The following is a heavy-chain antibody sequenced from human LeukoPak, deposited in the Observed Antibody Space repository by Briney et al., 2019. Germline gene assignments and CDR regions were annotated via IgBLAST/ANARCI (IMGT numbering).Heavy chain of an antibody. Sequence: GGSLRLSCAASGCTFSSYAMSWVRQSPGKGLQWVSAISGGGATTYYSDFADSVKGRFTISRDNSKNTLYLQMNSLRAEDTAVYYCAKFYDVLTGYFDCWGQGALVTVSS. V-gene: IGHV3-23*01. CDR3: AKFYDVLTGYFDC. J-gene: IGHJ4*02. CDR1: GCTFSSYA. D-gene: IGHD3-9*01. CDR2: ISGGGATT.